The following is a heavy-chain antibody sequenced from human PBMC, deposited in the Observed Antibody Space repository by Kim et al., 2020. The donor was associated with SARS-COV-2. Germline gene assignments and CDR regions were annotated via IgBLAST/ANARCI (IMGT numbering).Heavy chain of an antibody. D-gene: IGHD4-4*01. CDR2: IWYDGSNK. CDR1: GFTFSSYG. V-gene: IGHV3-33*01. Sequence: GGSLRLSCAASGFTFSSYGMHWVRQAPGKGLEWVAVIWYDGSNKYYADSVKGRFTISRDNSKNTLYLQMNSLRAEDTAVYYCARDPYSNYAEGFLRVYYYYYYGMDVWGQGTTVTVSS. J-gene: IGHJ6*02. CDR3: ARDPYSNYAEGFLRVYYYYYYGMDV.